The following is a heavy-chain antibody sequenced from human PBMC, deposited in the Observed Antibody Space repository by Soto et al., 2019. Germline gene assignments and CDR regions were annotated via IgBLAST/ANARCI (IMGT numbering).Heavy chain of an antibody. D-gene: IGHD6-13*01. Sequence: ASVKVSCKASGYTFSGHYMHWIRQAPGQGPEWLGWINANSGDTDRAPKFQDRLTMTRDTSISTAYMELSRLRSDDTAVYYCAREIIIGMGSSSWTSEYNWFDPWGQGTLVTVSS. CDR1: GYTFSGHY. J-gene: IGHJ5*02. V-gene: IGHV1-2*02. CDR2: INANSGDT. CDR3: AREIIIGMGSSSWTSEYNWFDP.